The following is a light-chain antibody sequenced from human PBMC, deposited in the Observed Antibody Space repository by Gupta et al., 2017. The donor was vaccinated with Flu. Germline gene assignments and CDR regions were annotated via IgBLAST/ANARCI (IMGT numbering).Light chain of an antibody. J-gene: IGKJ4*01. Sequence: PATLSASVVDRVTITCRARQRISSWLAWYQQKPGKAPKFLIYKASSLESGVPSRFSGSGAGTEYTLTISSLQPDDFATYYCQQENSYPVTFGGGTKVEIK. CDR3: QQENSYPVT. CDR1: QRISSW. V-gene: IGKV1-5*03. CDR2: KAS.